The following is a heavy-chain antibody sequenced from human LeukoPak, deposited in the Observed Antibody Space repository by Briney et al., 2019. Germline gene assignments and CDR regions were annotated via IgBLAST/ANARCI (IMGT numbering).Heavy chain of an antibody. D-gene: IGHD3-10*01. CDR1: GFTVSDYS. CDR3: AKDDAWLRFGE. CDR2: ISGSGSYT. Sequence: GGSLRLSCAASGFTVSDYSMSWVRQAPGKGLEWVSAISGSGSYTDYADSVKGRFTISKDNSKNTLYMRMSSLRAEDTAVYYCAKDDAWLRFGEWSQGTLVTVSS. V-gene: IGHV3-23*01. J-gene: IGHJ4*02.